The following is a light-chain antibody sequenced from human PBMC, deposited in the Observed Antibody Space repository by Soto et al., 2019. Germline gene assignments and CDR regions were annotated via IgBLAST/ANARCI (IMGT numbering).Light chain of an antibody. CDR3: QQSYSAPPWT. V-gene: IGKV1-39*01. CDR1: QSISSY. CDR2: GAS. J-gene: IGKJ1*01. Sequence: DIQMTQSPASLSASVGDRVTITCRASQSISSYLNWYQQKPGKGPNLLIYGASSLQSGVPSRFSGSGSGKDFTLTISSLQPEDFATYYCQQSYSAPPWTFGQGTRVDIK.